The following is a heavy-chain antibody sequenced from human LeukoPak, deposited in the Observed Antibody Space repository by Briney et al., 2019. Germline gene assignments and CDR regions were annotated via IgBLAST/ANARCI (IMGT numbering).Heavy chain of an antibody. D-gene: IGHD3-10*01. CDR2: IYPGDSDT. CDR3: ARGKRITMVRGVTNAFDI. Sequence: GESLKISCKGSGYSFTSYWIGWVRQMPGKGLEWMGIIYPGDSDTRYSPSFQGQVTISADKSISTAYLQWSSLKASDTAMYYCARGKRITMVRGVTNAFDIWGQGTMVTVSS. V-gene: IGHV5-51*01. CDR1: GYSFTSYW. J-gene: IGHJ3*02.